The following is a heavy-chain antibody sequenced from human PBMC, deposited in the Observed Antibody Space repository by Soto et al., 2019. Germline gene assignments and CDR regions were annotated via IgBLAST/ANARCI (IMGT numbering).Heavy chain of an antibody. J-gene: IGHJ4*02. D-gene: IGHD5-18*01. V-gene: IGHV3-23*01. CDR2: ISGSGGST. CDR3: AKDRGYSRPRSDFDY. Sequence: GGSLRLSCAASGFTFSSYAMSWVRQAPGKGLEWVSAISGSGGSTYYADSVKGRFPISRDNSKNTLYLQMNSLRAEDTAVYYCAKDRGYSRPRSDFDYWGQGTLVTVSS. CDR1: GFTFSSYA.